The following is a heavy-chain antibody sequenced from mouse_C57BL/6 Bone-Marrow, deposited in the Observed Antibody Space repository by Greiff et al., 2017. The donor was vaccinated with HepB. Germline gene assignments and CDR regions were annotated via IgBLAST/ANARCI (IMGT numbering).Heavy chain of an antibody. CDR3: ARDGYGNYGFAY. J-gene: IGHJ3*01. CDR2: ISDGGSYT. Sequence: EVQVVESGGGLVKPGGSLKLSCAASGFTFSSYAMSWVRQTPEKRLEWVATISDGGSYTYYPDNVKGRFTISRDNAKNNLYLQMSHLKSEDTAMYYCARDGYGNYGFAYWGQGTLVTVSA. CDR1: GFTFSSYA. V-gene: IGHV5-4*01. D-gene: IGHD2-1*01.